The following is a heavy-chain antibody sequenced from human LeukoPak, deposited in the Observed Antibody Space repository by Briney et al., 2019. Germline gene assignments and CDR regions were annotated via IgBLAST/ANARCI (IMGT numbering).Heavy chain of an antibody. V-gene: IGHV4-30-4*08. Sequence: KTSETLSLTCTVSGGSISSGDYYWSWIRQPPGKGLEWIGYIYYSGSTYYNPSLKSRVTISVDTSKNQFSLKLSSVTAADTAVYYCARVGYCGGSCYDYWGQGTLVTVSS. D-gene: IGHD2-15*01. CDR2: IYYSGST. CDR1: GGSISSGDYY. J-gene: IGHJ4*02. CDR3: ARVGYCGGSCYDY.